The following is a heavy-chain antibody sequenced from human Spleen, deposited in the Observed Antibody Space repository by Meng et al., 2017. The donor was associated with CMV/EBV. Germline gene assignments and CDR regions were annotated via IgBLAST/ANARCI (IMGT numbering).Heavy chain of an antibody. J-gene: IGHJ2*01. CDR1: GGSITNGGYY. CDR3: ARGRWSTVTYEVYRYFDL. CDR2: IYNSGGT. V-gene: IGHV4-31*03. D-gene: IGHD3-22*01. Sequence: SETLSLTCTVSGGSITNGGYYWSWIRRHSGKGLEWIGYIYNSGGTSYNPSLEGRVTISIVDTSKNRFSLKLNSVTAADTAVYYCARGRWSTVTYEVYRYFDLWGRGTLVTVSS.